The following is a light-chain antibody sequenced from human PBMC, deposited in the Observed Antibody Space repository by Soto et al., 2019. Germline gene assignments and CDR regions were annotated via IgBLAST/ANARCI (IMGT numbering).Light chain of an antibody. J-gene: IGLJ3*02. CDR2: GNS. V-gene: IGLV1-40*01. CDR1: ISNIGAGYD. Sequence: QSVLTQPPSVSGAPGQRVTISCTGSISNIGAGYDVHWYQQLPGTAPKLLIYGNSNRPSGVPDRFSGSKSGTSASLAITGLQDEDEADYYCQSYDSSLSGTVFGGGTKLTVL. CDR3: QSYDSSLSGTV.